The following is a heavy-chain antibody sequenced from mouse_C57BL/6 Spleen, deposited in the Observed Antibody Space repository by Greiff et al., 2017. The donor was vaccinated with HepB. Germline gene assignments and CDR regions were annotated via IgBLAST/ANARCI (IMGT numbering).Heavy chain of an antibody. V-gene: IGHV1-80*01. CDR1: GYAFSSYW. CDR2: IYPGDGDT. D-gene: IGHD1-1*01. Sequence: VQLQQSGAELVKPGASVKISCKASGYAFSSYWMNWVKQRPGKGLEWIGQIYPGDGDTNYNGKFKGKATLTADKSSSTAYMQLSSLTSEDSAVYCCARYSSSYWYFDVWGTGTTVTVSS. CDR3: ARYSSSYWYFDV. J-gene: IGHJ1*03.